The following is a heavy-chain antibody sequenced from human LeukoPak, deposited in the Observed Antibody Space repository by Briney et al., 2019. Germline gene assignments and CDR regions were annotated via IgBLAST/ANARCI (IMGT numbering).Heavy chain of an antibody. CDR2: IYSGGGT. J-gene: IGHJ4*02. CDR1: GFTVSSNY. V-gene: IGHV3-53*01. D-gene: IGHD6-19*01. Sequence: GGSLRLSCAASGFTVSSNYMSWVHQAPGKGLEWVSVIYSGGGTYYADSVKGRFTISRDNAKNSLHLQMDSLRGDDTALYFCARVRTDRSGYFTNYFDYWGQGTLVTVSS. CDR3: ARVRTDRSGYFTNYFDY.